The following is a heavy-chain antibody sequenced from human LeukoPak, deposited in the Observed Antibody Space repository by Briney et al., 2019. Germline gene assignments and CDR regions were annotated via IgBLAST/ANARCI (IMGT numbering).Heavy chain of an antibody. V-gene: IGHV4-59*08. CDR3: ARHGTISSESYFDY. Sequence: PSETRSLTCSVTGGSVSSYYWSWIRKSPGKGLEWIGYIHNSGRTNYNPSLKSRVTGFVDTSKNQVSLRLSSVTAADTTVYYCARHGTISSESYFDYWGQGALVTVSS. J-gene: IGHJ4*02. CDR2: IHNSGRT. CDR1: GGSVSSYY. D-gene: IGHD1-14*01.